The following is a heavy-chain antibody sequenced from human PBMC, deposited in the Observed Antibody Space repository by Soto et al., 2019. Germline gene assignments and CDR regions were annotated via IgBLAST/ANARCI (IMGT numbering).Heavy chain of an antibody. CDR1: GFTVSSNY. CDR2: IFSGGNT. V-gene: IGHV3-66*01. D-gene: IGHD6-19*01. CDR3: VGLTTTYSSGWYYFDY. Sequence: GGSLRLSCAASGFTVSSNYMSWVRQAPGKGLEWVSVIFSGGNTHYADSVKGRFTISRDNSKNTLYLQMNSLRAEDTAVYYCVGLTTTYSSGWYYFDYWGQGTLVTVSS. J-gene: IGHJ4*02.